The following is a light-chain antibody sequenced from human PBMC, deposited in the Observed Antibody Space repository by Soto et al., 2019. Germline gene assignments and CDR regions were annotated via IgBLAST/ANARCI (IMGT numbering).Light chain of an antibody. CDR1: GSVSTSY. J-gene: IGKJ3*01. CDR2: GAS. V-gene: IGKV3-20*01. CDR3: QHYGTSAL. Sequence: EIVLTQSPGTLSLSPGERATLSCRASGSVSTSYLAWYQQKPGQAPRLLIYGASGRATGIPDRFSVSASGTDFTLTISRLEPEDVAVYYCQHYGTSALFGPGTKVDIK.